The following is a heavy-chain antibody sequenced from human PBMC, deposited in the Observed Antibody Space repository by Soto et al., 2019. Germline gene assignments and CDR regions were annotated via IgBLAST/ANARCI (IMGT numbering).Heavy chain of an antibody. D-gene: IGHD6-13*01. Sequence: PSETLSLTCTVSGGSISSYYWSWIRQPPGKGLEWIGYIYYSGSTNYNPSLKSRVTISVDTSKNQFSLKLSSVTAADTAVYYCARNSNPQYSSSWYDYWGQGTLVTVSS. V-gene: IGHV4-59*01. CDR3: ARNSNPQYSSSWYDY. CDR2: IYYSGST. CDR1: GGSISSYY. J-gene: IGHJ4*02.